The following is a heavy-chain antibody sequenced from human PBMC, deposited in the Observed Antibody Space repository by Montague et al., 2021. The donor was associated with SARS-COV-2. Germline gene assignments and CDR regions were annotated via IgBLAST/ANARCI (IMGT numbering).Heavy chain of an antibody. Sequence: SETLSLTCAVSGGSFSRYYWSWIRQPPGKGLEWIGEISHNGNTKYNPSLQSRVSISLDTSRNQFSLKVSSVAAADTAIYYRARLGDGIVPSPILGLGPYYSFYYMDVRGKGTTVTVSS. CDR2: ISHNGNT. CDR1: GGSFSRYY. CDR3: ARLGDGIVPSPILGLGPYYSFYYMDV. V-gene: IGHV4-34*01. D-gene: IGHD2-2*02. J-gene: IGHJ6*03.